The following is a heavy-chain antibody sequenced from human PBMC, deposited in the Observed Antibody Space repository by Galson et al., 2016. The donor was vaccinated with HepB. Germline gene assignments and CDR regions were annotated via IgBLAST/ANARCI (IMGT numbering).Heavy chain of an antibody. D-gene: IGHD3-3*01. Sequence: SLRLSCAASGFIFSTYSMNWVRQAPGKGLEWVSSISDSSSYIYYADSVKGRFTISRDNAKSSLSLQIDSLRAEDTAGYYCARGFRGGGYYASFHYGMDVWGQGATVTVSS. V-gene: IGHV3-21*01. CDR2: ISDSSSYI. J-gene: IGHJ6*02. CDR1: GFIFSTYS. CDR3: ARGFRGGGYYASFHYGMDV.